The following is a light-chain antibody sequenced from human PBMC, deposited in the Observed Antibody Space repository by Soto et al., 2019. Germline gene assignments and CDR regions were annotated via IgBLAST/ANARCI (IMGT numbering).Light chain of an antibody. CDR1: SSDVGGYNY. Sequence: QSALTQPASVSGSPGQSITISCTGTSSDVGGYNYVSWYQQHPGKASKLMIYEVSNRPSGVSNRFSGSKSDNTASLTISGRQAEDEADYYCSSYTSSSTPYVVFGGGTKLTVL. CDR3: SSYTSSSTPYVV. V-gene: IGLV2-14*01. J-gene: IGLJ2*01. CDR2: EVS.